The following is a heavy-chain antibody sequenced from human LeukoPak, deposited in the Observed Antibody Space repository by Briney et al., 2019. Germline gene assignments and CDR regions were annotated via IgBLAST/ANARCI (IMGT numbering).Heavy chain of an antibody. CDR3: ARVGRTRGYCSGGSCYGGAPRNNGMDV. Sequence: SETLSLTCAVYGGSFSGYYWSWIRQPPGKGLEWIGEINHSGSTNYNPSLKSRVTISVDTSKNQFSLKLSSVTAADTAVYYCARVGRTRGYCSGGSCYGGAPRNNGMDVWGQGTTITVSS. CDR2: INHSGST. V-gene: IGHV4-34*01. D-gene: IGHD2-15*01. J-gene: IGHJ6*02. CDR1: GGSFSGYY.